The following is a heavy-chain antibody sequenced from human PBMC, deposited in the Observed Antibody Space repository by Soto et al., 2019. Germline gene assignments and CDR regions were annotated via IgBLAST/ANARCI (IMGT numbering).Heavy chain of an antibody. Sequence: SETLSLTCIVSGGSIRSGNYYWNWIRQHPGKGLEWIGYIYYSGDTYYNPSLKSRVTISVDTSKNQFSLKLSSVTAADTAVYYCAREYYFDSSALTDWGQGTLVTVS. CDR3: AREYYFDSSALTD. V-gene: IGHV4-31*03. CDR2: IYYSGDT. CDR1: GGSIRSGNYY. D-gene: IGHD3-22*01. J-gene: IGHJ4*02.